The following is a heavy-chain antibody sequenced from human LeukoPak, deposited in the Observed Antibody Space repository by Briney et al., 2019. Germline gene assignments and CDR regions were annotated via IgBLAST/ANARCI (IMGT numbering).Heavy chain of an antibody. Sequence: GASVKVSCKASGGTFSSYAISWVRQAPGQGLEWMGRIIPILGIANYAQKFQGRVTITADKSTSTAYMELSSLRSEDTAVYYCASDYYESSGYYQGAFDIWGQGTMVTVSS. CDR1: GGTFSSYA. D-gene: IGHD3-22*01. J-gene: IGHJ3*02. CDR3: ASDYYESSGYYQGAFDI. V-gene: IGHV1-69*04. CDR2: IIPILGIA.